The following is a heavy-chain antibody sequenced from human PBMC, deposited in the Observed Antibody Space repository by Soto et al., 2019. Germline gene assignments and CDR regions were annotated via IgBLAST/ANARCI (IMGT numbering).Heavy chain of an antibody. Sequence: GGSLRLSCAASGFTFSSYAMSWVRQAPGKGLEWVSAISGSGGSTYYADSVKGRFTISRDNSKNTLYLQMNSLRAEDTAVYYCAKSGYYDSSGYRGRGVFDYYYGMDVWGQGTTVTVSS. CDR3: AKSGYYDSSGYRGRGVFDYYYGMDV. V-gene: IGHV3-23*01. J-gene: IGHJ6*02. CDR1: GFTFSSYA. D-gene: IGHD3-22*01. CDR2: ISGSGGST.